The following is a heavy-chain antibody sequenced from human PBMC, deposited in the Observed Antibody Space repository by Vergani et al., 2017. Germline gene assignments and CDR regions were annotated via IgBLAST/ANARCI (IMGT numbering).Heavy chain of an antibody. CDR2: IWYDGSNK. D-gene: IGHD2-15*01. J-gene: IGHJ4*02. Sequence: QVQLVESGGGVVQPGRSLRLSCAASGFTFSSYGMHWVRQAPGKGLEWVAVIWYDGSNKYYADSVKGRFTISRDNSKNTLYLQMNSLRAEDTAVYYCARGDCSGGSCYSDQDYWGQGTLVTGSS. V-gene: IGHV3-33*01. CDR1: GFTFSSYG. CDR3: ARGDCSGGSCYSDQDY.